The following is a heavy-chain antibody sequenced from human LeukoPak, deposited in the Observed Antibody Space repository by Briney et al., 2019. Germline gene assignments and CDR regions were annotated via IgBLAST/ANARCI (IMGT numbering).Heavy chain of an antibody. J-gene: IGHJ4*02. CDR1: VYTFPRYG. Sequence: ASVTVPCQASVYTFPRYGISWVRQAPGQRLAGMGWISAYNGNTNYAQKLQGRVTMTTDTSTSTAYRELRSLRSDVTAAYYCARSLGATTDFDYWGQGTLVTVSS. CDR2: ISAYNGNT. V-gene: IGHV1-18*01. D-gene: IGHD1-26*01. CDR3: ARSLGATTDFDY.